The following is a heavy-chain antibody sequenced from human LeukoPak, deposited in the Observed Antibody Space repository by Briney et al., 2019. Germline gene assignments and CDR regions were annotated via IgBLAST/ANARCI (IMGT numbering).Heavy chain of an antibody. CDR3: TRIGLEPTYYYYYMDV. J-gene: IGHJ6*03. CDR1: GFTFSGSA. V-gene: IGHV3-73*01. CDR2: IRSKANSYAT. Sequence: GGSLRLSCAASGFTFSGSAMHWVRQASGKGLEWVGRIRSKANSYATAYAASVKGRFTISRDDSKNTAYLQMNSLKTEDTAVYYCTRIGLEPTYYYYYMDVWGKGTTVTVSS. D-gene: IGHD1-1*01.